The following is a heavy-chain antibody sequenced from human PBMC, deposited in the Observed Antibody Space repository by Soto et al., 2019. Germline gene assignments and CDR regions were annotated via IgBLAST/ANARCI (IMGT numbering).Heavy chain of an antibody. V-gene: IGHV2-5*02. Sequence: QITLKESGPTLVKPTQTLTLTCTFSGFSLSTGGMGVGWIRQPPGKALEWLALIYWDGDRRYRPSLISRLTIAQATSKNQVFLTMTNMDPVDTSTYYCVHSRCGGDCLQSYSSHYYYGMDIWGQGTTVTVSS. CDR2: IYWDGDR. D-gene: IGHD2-21*02. CDR1: GFSLSTGGMG. CDR3: VHSRCGGDCLQSYSSHYYYGMDI. J-gene: IGHJ6*02.